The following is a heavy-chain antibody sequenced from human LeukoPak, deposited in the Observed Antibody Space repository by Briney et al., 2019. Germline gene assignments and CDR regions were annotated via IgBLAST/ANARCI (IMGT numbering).Heavy chain of an antibody. V-gene: IGHV3-33*01. D-gene: IGHD3-22*01. J-gene: IGHJ3*02. CDR3: ARAYYFDTTGHDSDALDI. CDR2: IRSDANNK. CDR1: GFNFRNYD. Sequence: GGSLRLSCAASGFNFRNYDMHWVRQAPGKGLEWVASIRSDANNKYYADSVKGRFTISRDNAKNTLFLQMNSLRAEDTAVYYCARAYYFDTTGHDSDALDIWGRGTVVTVSS.